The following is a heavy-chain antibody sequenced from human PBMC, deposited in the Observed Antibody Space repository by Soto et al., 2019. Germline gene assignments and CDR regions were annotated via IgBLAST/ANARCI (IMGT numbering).Heavy chain of an antibody. J-gene: IGHJ5*02. V-gene: IGHV3-74*01. D-gene: IGHD3-9*01. CDR3: ARDSEVLRYFDWLLSTPSNWFDP. CDR1: GFTFSSYW. CDR2: INSDGSST. Sequence: GGSLRLSCAASGFTFSSYWMHWVRQAPGKGLVWVSRINSDGSSTSYADSVKGRFTISRDNAKNTLYLQMNSLRAEDTAVYYCARDSEVLRYFDWLLSTPSNWFDPWGQGTLVTVSS.